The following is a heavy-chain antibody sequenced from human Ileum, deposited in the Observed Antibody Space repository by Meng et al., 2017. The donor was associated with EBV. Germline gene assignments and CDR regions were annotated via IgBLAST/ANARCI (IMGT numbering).Heavy chain of an antibody. CDR3: SRDLAGPFDD. Sequence: VESGGCLVQPGGSRGSSCAFSGFSFSRCWMHWVRQVPGKGLVWVARTNEDGGITNYADSVKGRFTISRDNTRNTLYLQMNSLRDEDTAVYFCSRDLAGPFDDWGQGTLVTVSS. CDR2: TNEDGGIT. CDR1: GFSFSRCW. J-gene: IGHJ4*02. V-gene: IGHV3-74*01.